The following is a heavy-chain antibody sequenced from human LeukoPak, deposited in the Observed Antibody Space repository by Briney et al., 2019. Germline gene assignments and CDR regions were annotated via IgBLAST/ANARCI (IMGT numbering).Heavy chain of an antibody. J-gene: IGHJ3*02. Sequence: EASVKVSCKASGYTFTGYYMHWVRQAPGQGLAWMGWINPNSGGTNYAQKFQGRVTMTRDTSISTAYMELSRLRSDDTAVYYCARDNTAMVKFAAFDIWGQGTMVTVSS. D-gene: IGHD5-18*01. CDR2: INPNSGGT. CDR3: ARDNTAMVKFAAFDI. V-gene: IGHV1-2*02. CDR1: GYTFTGYY.